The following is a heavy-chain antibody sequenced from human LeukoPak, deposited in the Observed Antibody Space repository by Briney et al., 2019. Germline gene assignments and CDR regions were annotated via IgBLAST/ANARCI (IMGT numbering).Heavy chain of an antibody. Sequence: AGGSLRLSCAASGFTFSSYAMSWVRQAPGKGLEWVSAISGSGGSTYYADSVKGRFTISRDNSKNTLYLQMNSLRAEDTTVYYCAKGIAAVAAAADFDYWGQGTLVTVSS. CDR1: GFTFSSYA. J-gene: IGHJ4*02. CDR3: AKGIAAVAAAADFDY. CDR2: ISGSGGST. V-gene: IGHV3-23*01. D-gene: IGHD6-13*01.